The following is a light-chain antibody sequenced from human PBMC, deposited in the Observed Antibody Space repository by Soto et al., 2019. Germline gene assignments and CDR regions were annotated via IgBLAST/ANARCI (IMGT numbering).Light chain of an antibody. CDR2: EGS. J-gene: IGLJ1*01. Sequence: QSALTQPASVSGSPGQSITISCTGTSSDVGSYNLVSWYQQHPGKAPKLMIYEGSKRPSGVSNRFSGSKSGNTASLTISGLQAEDEADYYCCSYAGSSGYVFGTGTTVTVL. V-gene: IGLV2-23*01. CDR1: SSDVGSYNL. CDR3: CSYAGSSGYV.